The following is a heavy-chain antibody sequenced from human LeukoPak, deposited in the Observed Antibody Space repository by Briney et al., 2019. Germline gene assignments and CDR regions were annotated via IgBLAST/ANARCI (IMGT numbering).Heavy chain of an antibody. Sequence: GGSLRLSCAASGFTFSDHYMDWVRQAPGKGLEWVGRSGNKADSYTTLYAASVKGRFTISRDDSESSLYLQMNGLRTEDTAVYYCARVHSSRWCSDYWGQGTLVTVSS. J-gene: IGHJ4*02. CDR2: SGNKADSYTT. CDR3: ARVHSSRWCSDY. V-gene: IGHV3-72*01. D-gene: IGHD6-13*01. CDR1: GFTFSDHY.